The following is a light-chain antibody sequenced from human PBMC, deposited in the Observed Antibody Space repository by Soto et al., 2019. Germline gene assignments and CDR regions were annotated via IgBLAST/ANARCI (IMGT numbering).Light chain of an antibody. CDR1: QSVSSN. Sequence: EIVLTQSPDTLSVSPGERATLSCRASQSVSSNLAWYQQKPGQAPRLLIYGASTRATGIPARFSGSGSGTDFTLTISSLEPEDFAVYYCQQHADWPLTFGGGTKVDIK. CDR2: GAS. CDR3: QQHADWPLT. J-gene: IGKJ4*01. V-gene: IGKV3-15*01.